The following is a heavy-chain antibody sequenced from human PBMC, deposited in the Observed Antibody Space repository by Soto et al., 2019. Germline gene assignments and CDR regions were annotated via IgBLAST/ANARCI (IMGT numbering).Heavy chain of an antibody. CDR1: GGSFSGYY. J-gene: IGHJ6*02. CDR2: INHSGST. CDR3: VICGNYYYGSGVHNYYDGMDV. V-gene: IGHV4-34*01. D-gene: IGHD3-10*01. Sequence: SSETLSLTCAVYGGSFSGYYWSWIRQPPGKGLEWIGEINHSGSTNYNPSLKSRVTISVDTSKNQFSLKLSSVTAADTAVYYFVICGNYYYGSGVHNYYDGMDVWGQGTTVT.